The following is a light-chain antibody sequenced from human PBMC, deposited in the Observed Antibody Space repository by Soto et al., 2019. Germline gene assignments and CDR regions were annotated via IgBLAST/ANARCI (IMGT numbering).Light chain of an antibody. CDR1: QNIVNW. Sequence: DIQMTQSPSTLSASVGDRDTITCRARQNIVNWLAWYQQKPGKAPNLLIYKTSTLQRGVPSRFSGSGSGTEFTLTISSLQPDDFATYYCQQYDSHPMYTFGQGTKVDIK. V-gene: IGKV1-5*03. CDR2: KTS. CDR3: QQYDSHPMYT. J-gene: IGKJ2*01.